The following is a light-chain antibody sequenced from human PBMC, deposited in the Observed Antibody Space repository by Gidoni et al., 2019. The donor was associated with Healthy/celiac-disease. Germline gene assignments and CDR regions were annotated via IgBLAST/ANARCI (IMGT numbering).Light chain of an antibody. V-gene: IGLV1-44*01. CDR1: SSNIGSNT. J-gene: IGLJ3*02. Sequence: QSVLTHPPSASGTPGQRVTISCSGRSSNIGSNTVNWYQQLPGTAPKLLIYSNKQRPSGVPDRFSGSKSGTSASLAISGLQSEDEADYYCAAWDDSLNGRVFGGGTKLTVL. CDR2: SNK. CDR3: AAWDDSLNGRV.